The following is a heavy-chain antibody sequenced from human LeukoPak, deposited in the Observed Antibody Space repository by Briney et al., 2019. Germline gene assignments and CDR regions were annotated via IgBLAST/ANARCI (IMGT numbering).Heavy chain of an antibody. V-gene: IGHV3-33*01. D-gene: IGHD6-6*01. CDR1: GFTFSSYD. CDR3: ARAPSGMGSSSGDYLYY. J-gene: IGHJ4*02. Sequence: GGSQRLSCAASGFTFSSYDMHWARQAPGKGREWVAVIWYEGSDKYYADSVKGRFTIPRDNHKNTLYLQIHTLRAEDTPVYYSARAPSGMGSSSGDYLYYWGQGTLVTVSS. CDR2: IWYEGSDK.